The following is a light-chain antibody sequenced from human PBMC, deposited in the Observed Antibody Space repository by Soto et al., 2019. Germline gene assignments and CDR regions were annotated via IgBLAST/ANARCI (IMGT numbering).Light chain of an antibody. CDR2: GAS. Sequence: ETVMTQSPASLSVSPGESATLSCRISQSVATSLAWYQQKPGQAPRLLIYGASTRATGLPTRFSGSGSGAEFTLIISSLQSEDFAVYYCQQYNHWPFAFGPGTKVDIK. V-gene: IGKV3-15*01. CDR1: QSVATS. J-gene: IGKJ3*01. CDR3: QQYNHWPFA.